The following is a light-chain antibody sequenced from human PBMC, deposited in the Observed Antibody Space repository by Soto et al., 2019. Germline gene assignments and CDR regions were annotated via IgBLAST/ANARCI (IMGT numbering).Light chain of an antibody. V-gene: IGKV3-15*01. CDR1: QNLSRN. CDR3: QQYDKWPHT. J-gene: IGKJ2*01. Sequence: ELVVTQSPATLSVSPGERATLSCKASQNLSRNLAWYQLQPGQAPRLLIYGASTRATGIPARFSGSGSGTDFTLTISSLQSEDCAVYYCQQYDKWPHTFGQGTKLEIK. CDR2: GAS.